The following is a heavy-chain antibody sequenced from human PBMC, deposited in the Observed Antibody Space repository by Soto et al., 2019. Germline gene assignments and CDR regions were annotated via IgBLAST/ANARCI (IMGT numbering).Heavy chain of an antibody. V-gene: IGHV1-18*01. CDR2: VSTYNGNT. Sequence: GASVKVSCNASGYIFTSYGISWVRQAPGQGLEWVGWVSTYNGNTKYAQKLQGRVTMTTDTSTSTAYMELRSLRSDDTAVFYCAREMVRGVGSDYWGQGTLVTVSS. CDR1: GYIFTSYG. J-gene: IGHJ4*02. D-gene: IGHD3-10*01. CDR3: AREMVRGVGSDY.